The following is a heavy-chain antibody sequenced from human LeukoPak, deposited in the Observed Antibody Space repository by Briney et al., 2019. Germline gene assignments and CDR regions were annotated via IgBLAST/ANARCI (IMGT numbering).Heavy chain of an antibody. CDR1: GASISSGAYH. CDR3: ATYYGSQGGSGS. CDR2: SGTT. Sequence: SETLSLTCTVSGASISSGAYHGSWIRQAPGKGLEWIGHSGTTSYNPSLNGRVSISVDTSKNQFSLRLTSVTAADTAVYFCATYYGSQGGSGSWGQGTRVTVSS. V-gene: IGHV4-30-4*01. D-gene: IGHD3-10*01. J-gene: IGHJ5*02.